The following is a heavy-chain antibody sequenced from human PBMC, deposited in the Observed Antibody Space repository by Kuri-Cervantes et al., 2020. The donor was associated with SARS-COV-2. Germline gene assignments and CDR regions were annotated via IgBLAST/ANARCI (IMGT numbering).Heavy chain of an antibody. CDR3: AKGHQYYYDSSGYYYFGY. J-gene: IGHJ4*02. CDR1: GFTFSSYA. CDR2: ISGSGGST. V-gene: IGHV3-23*01. Sequence: GGSLRLSCAASGFTFSSYAMSWVRQAPGKGLEWVSAISGSGGSTYYADSVKGRFTISRDNSKNTLYLQMNSLRAEDTAVYYCAKGHQYYYDSSGYYYFGYWGQGTLVTVSS. D-gene: IGHD3-22*01.